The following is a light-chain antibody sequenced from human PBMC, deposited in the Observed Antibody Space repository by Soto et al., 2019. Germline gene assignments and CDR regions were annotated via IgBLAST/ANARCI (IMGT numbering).Light chain of an antibody. CDR3: QQRRNWPPLT. CDR2: DAS. J-gene: IGKJ1*01. CDR1: QSVSSY. V-gene: IGKV3-11*01. Sequence: EIVLTQSPATLSLSPGERATLSCRVSQSVSSYLAWYQQKPGQAPRLLIYDASNRATGIPARFSGSGSGTDFTLTISSLEPEDFAVYYCQQRRNWPPLTFGQGTKVEIK.